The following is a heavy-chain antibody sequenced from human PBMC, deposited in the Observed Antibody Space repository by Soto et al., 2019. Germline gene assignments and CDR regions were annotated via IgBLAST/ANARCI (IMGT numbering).Heavy chain of an antibody. CDR1: GFSLSTSGVG. Sequence: QITLKESGPTLVKPTQTLTLTCTFSGFSLSTSGVGVGWIRQPPGKALEWLALIYWDDDKRYSPSLKSRLTITKDTSKNHVVLTMTNMDPADTATYYCAHSTSTSWGASYYYYGMDVWGQGTTVTVSS. CDR2: IYWDDDK. V-gene: IGHV2-5*02. J-gene: IGHJ6*02. CDR3: AHSTSTSWGASYYYYGMDV. D-gene: IGHD2-2*01.